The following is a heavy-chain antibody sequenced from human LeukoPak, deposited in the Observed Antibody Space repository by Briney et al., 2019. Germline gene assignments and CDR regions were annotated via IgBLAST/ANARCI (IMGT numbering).Heavy chain of an antibody. CDR3: ARKAAYFYATDV. J-gene: IGHJ6*02. CDR1: GFTVSSNY. V-gene: IGHV3-53*04. CDR2: LYGGDST. Sequence: GGSLRLSCAASGFTVSSNYMTWVRQTPGKGPEGVSVLYGGDSTFHAVSVKGRFTISRHNSKNTLYLQMNSLRPEDTAVYYCARKAAYFYATDVWGQGTTVTVSS.